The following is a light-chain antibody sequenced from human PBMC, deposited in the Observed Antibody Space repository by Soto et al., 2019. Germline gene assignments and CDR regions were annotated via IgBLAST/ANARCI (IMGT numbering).Light chain of an antibody. Sequence: EIVLTQSPVTLSVSPGERATLSCRASQSIGKSYLAWFQHKPGQAPRLLIYGASTRAAGIPDRFRGSGSGTDFTLTVSSVESEDFAVYYCQQYAESPRTFGGGTKVDI. CDR3: QQYAESPRT. J-gene: IGKJ4*01. V-gene: IGKV3-20*01. CDR2: GAS. CDR1: QSIGKSY.